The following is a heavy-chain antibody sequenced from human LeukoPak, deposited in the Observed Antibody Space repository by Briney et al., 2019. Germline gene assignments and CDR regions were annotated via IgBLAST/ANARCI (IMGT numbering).Heavy chain of an antibody. D-gene: IGHD3-10*01. CDR3: AREPVTMVRGVRYYYYYYGMDV. J-gene: IGHJ6*02. Sequence: PGGSLRLSCAASGFTFSSYAMHWVRQAPGKGLEWVAVISYDGSNKYYADSVKGRFTISRDNSKNTLYLRMNSLRAEDTAVYYCAREPVTMVRGVRYYYYYYGMDVWGQGTTVTVSS. CDR1: GFTFSSYA. CDR2: ISYDGSNK. V-gene: IGHV3-30-3*01.